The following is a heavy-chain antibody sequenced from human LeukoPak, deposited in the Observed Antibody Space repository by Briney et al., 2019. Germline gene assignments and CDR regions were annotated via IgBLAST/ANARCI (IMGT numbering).Heavy chain of an antibody. CDR1: GFTFSSYA. V-gene: IGHV3-23*01. CDR3: ANRERKTGYSYGLYWYFDL. J-gene: IGHJ2*01. Sequence: GGSLRLSCAASGFTFSSYAMSWVRQAPGKGLEWVSAISGSGGSTYYADSVKGLFTISRDNSKNTLYLQMNSLRAEDTAVYYCANRERKTGYSYGLYWYFDLWGRGTLVTVSS. CDR2: ISGSGGST. D-gene: IGHD5-18*01.